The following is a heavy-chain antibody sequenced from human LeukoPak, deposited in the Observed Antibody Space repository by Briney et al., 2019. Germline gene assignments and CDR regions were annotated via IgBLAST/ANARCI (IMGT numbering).Heavy chain of an antibody. CDR3: ARRALVVVPAEPNMGWLLDAFDI. D-gene: IGHD2-2*01. Sequence: SETLSLTCTVSGGSISSNHYYWGWIRQPPGKGLEWIASIYYSGTTSYNPSLKSRVTISVDTSKNQFSLKLSSVTAADTAVYYCARRALVVVPAEPNMGWLLDAFDIWGQGTMVTVSS. V-gene: IGHV4-39*01. CDR2: IYYSGTT. CDR1: GGSISSNHYY. J-gene: IGHJ3*02.